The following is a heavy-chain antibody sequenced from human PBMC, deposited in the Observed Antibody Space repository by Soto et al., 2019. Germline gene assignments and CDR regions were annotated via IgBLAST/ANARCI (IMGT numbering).Heavy chain of an antibody. J-gene: IGHJ3*02. CDR2: ISNSTSYI. D-gene: IGHD2-15*01. CDR3: ARLYCRGGSCYSGDAVDI. Sequence: GGSLRLSCAASGFTFSGYGMSWVRQAPGKGLEWVSSISNSTSYIYYADSVKGRFTISRDNAKNSVYLQMNSLRAEDTAVYYCARLYCRGGSCYSGDAVDIWGQGTMVTVSS. CDR1: GFTFSGYG. V-gene: IGHV3-21*01.